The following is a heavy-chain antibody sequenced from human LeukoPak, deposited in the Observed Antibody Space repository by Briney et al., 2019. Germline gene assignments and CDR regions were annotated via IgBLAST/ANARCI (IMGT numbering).Heavy chain of an antibody. V-gene: IGHV3-30*18. CDR2: ISYDGSNK. J-gene: IGHJ4*02. Sequence: GGSLRLSCAASGFTFSSYGMHWVRQAPGKGLEWVAVISYDGSNKYYADSVKGRFTISRDNSKNTLYLQMNSLRVEDTAVYYCAKEAEEQWLEGYFDYWGQGTLVTVSS. CDR3: AKEAEEQWLEGYFDY. CDR1: GFTFSSYG. D-gene: IGHD6-19*01.